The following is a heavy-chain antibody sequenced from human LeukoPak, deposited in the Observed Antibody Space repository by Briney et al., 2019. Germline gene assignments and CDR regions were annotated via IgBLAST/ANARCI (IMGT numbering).Heavy chain of an antibody. CDR1: GYTFTSYG. CDR3: ARRGFGELSSYYYYGMDV. V-gene: IGHV1-8*02. J-gene: IGHJ6*02. D-gene: IGHD3-10*01. CDR2: MNPNSGNT. Sequence: ASVKVSCKASGYTFTSYGISWVRQATGQGLEWMGWMNPNSGNTGYAQKFQGRVTMTRNTSISTAYMELSSLRSEDTAVYYCARRGFGELSSYYYYGMDVWGQGTTVTVSS.